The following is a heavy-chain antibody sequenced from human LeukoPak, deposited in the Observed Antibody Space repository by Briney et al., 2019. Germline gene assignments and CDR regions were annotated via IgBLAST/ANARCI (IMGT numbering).Heavy chain of an antibody. Sequence: GSSVKVSCKASGGTFTGYALSWVRQAPGQGLEWMGRIIPQLGIVNYAQKFQGRVTINADKSTRTAYMELSSLRADDTAVYYCARDHSSSRFRDYGMDVWGQGTTVTVSS. CDR3: ARDHSSSRFRDYGMDV. V-gene: IGHV1-69*04. D-gene: IGHD6-13*01. CDR1: GGTFTGYA. CDR2: IIPQLGIV. J-gene: IGHJ6*02.